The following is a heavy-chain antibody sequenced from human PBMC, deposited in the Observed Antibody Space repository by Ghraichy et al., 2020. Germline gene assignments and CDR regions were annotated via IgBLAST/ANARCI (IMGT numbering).Heavy chain of an antibody. CDR2: VESFANGGTT. V-gene: IGHV3-15*04. J-gene: IGHJ4*02. CDR3: TTGYGTIDF. CDR1: GFTFNNAW. Sequence: LSLTCAVSGFTFNNAWMTWVRQAPGKGLECVGRVESFANGGTTEYAAPVKGRFTISRDDSKNTVYLQMNGLKTEDTAVYYCTTGYGTIDFWGQGTLVTVSS. D-gene: IGHD1-1*01.